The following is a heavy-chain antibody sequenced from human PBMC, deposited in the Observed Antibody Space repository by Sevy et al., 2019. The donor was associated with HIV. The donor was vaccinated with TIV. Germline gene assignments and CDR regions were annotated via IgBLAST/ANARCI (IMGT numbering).Heavy chain of an antibody. CDR3: ARESSSDWYLDY. J-gene: IGHJ4*02. Sequence: GGSLRLSCTASGFILSRYGMHWVRQAPGKGLEWVAGIWYDGSNKYYADSVKGRFTISRDNSKNTLTLQMNSLGAEDTAVYYCARESSSDWYLDYWGQGTLVTVSS. V-gene: IGHV3-33*01. CDR2: IWYDGSNK. CDR1: GFILSRYG. D-gene: IGHD2-2*01.